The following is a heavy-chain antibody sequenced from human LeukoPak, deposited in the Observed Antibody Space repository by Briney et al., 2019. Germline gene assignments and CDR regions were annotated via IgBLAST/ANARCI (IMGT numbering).Heavy chain of an antibody. Sequence: PSETLSLTCAVYGGSFSGYYWSWIRQPPGKGLEWIGEINHSGSTYYNPSLKSRVTISVDTSKNQFSLKLSSVTAADTAVYYCARSPSVAGKPPAFDYWGQGTLVTVSS. V-gene: IGHV4-34*01. CDR3: ARSPSVAGKPPAFDY. D-gene: IGHD6-19*01. CDR2: INHSGST. J-gene: IGHJ4*02. CDR1: GGSFSGYY.